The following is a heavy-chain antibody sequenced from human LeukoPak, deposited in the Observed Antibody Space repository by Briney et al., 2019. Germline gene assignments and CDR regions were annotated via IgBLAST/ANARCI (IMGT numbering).Heavy chain of an antibody. Sequence: WASVKVSCKASGGTFSSYAISWVRQAPGQGLEWMGGIIPIFGTANYAQKFQGRVTITADESTSTAYMELSSLRSEDTAMYYCATSGLPKDYYYGMDVWGQGTTVTVSS. CDR1: GGTFSSYA. CDR3: ATSGLPKDYYYGMDV. D-gene: IGHD3-10*01. CDR2: IIPIFGTA. V-gene: IGHV1-69*01. J-gene: IGHJ6*02.